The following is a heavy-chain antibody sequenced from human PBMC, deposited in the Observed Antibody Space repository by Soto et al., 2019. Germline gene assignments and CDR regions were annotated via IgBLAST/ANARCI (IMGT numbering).Heavy chain of an antibody. Sequence: SETLSLTCTVSGGSISSGDYYWSWIRQPPGKGLEWIGYIYYSGSTYYNPSLKSRVTISVDTSKNQFSLKLSSVTAADTAVYYCAREAGYSSSWYFGRGYLSLPDYWGQGTLVTVSS. CDR1: GGSISSGDYY. V-gene: IGHV4-30-4*01. CDR3: AREAGYSSSWYFGRGYLSLPDY. D-gene: IGHD6-13*01. J-gene: IGHJ4*02. CDR2: IYYSGST.